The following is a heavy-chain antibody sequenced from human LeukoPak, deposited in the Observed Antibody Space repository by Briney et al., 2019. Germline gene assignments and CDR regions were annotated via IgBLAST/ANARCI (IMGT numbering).Heavy chain of an antibody. V-gene: IGHV3-30*03. CDR2: ISSDGRNE. J-gene: IGHJ4*02. CDR1: GFTFNTYG. D-gene: IGHD3-16*01. Sequence: PGGSLRLSCAASGFTFNTYGMHWVRQAPGKGLEWVAIISSDGRNEYYADSVKGRFTVSRDNSKNTLYLQMSSLRAEDTAVYYCAREEGGPGFDYWGQGTLLTVSS. CDR3: AREEGGPGFDY.